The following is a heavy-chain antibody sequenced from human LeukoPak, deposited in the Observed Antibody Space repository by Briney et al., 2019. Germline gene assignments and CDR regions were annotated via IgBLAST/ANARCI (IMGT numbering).Heavy chain of an antibody. V-gene: IGHV4-59*01. D-gene: IGHD4-17*01. CDR3: ARDHGDIYNWFDP. J-gene: IGHJ5*02. CDR2: IYYSGST. CDR1: GGSTSSYY. Sequence: SSETLSLTCTVSGGSTSSYYWSWIRQPPGKGLEWIGYIYYSGSTNYNPSLKSRVTISVDTSKNQFSLKLSSVTAADTAVYYCARDHGDIYNWFDPWGQGTLVTVSS.